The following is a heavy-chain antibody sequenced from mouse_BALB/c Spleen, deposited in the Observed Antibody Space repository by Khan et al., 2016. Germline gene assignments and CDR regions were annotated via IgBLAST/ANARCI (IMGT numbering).Heavy chain of an antibody. CDR2: ISHSGST. V-gene: IGHV3-8*02. D-gene: IGHD1-1*01. Sequence: EVQLQESGPSLVKLSQTLSLTCSVTGDSITSGYWNWIRKFPGNKLEYMGYISHSGSTYYNPSRKSRISITRDTSKNQYYLQLNSGTTEDTATYYCARDDGSTYVRGMDYWGPGTSVTVSS. J-gene: IGHJ4*01. CDR1: GDSITSGY. CDR3: ARDDGSTYVRGMDY.